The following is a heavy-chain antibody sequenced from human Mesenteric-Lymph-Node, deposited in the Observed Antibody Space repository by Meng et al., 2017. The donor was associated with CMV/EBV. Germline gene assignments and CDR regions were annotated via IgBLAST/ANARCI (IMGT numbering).Heavy chain of an antibody. CDR2: IKQDGSEK. V-gene: IGHV3-7*03. Sequence: GESLKISCAASGFTFSSYWMSWVRQAPGKGLEWVANIKQDGSEKYYVDSVKGRFTISRDNAKNSLYLQMSSLRAEDTAVYYCAKQYVNIWGQGTMVTVSS. J-gene: IGHJ3*02. CDR1: GFTFSSYW. CDR3: AKQYVNI. D-gene: IGHD3-16*01.